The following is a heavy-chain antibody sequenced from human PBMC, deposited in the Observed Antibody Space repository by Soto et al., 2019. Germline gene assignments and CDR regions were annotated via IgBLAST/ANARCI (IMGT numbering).Heavy chain of an antibody. CDR3: AKDQGLHVLWLGELSRSDY. D-gene: IGHD3-10*01. Sequence: GGSLRLSCAASGFTFSSYAMSWVRQAPGKGLEWASAISGSGGSTYYADSVKGRFTISRDNSKNTLYLQMNSLRAEDTAVYYCAKDQGLHVLWLGELSRSDYWGQGTLVTVSS. J-gene: IGHJ4*02. CDR2: ISGSGGST. CDR1: GFTFSSYA. V-gene: IGHV3-23*01.